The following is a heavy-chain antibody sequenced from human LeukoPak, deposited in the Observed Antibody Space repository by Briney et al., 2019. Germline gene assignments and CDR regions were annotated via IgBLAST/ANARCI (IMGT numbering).Heavy chain of an antibody. CDR3: ARDQEGLYGMDV. V-gene: IGHV4-31*03. CDR1: GGSISSGGYY. J-gene: IGHJ6*02. Sequence: SETLSLTCTVSGGSISSGGYYWSWIRQHPGKGLEWIGYIYYSGSTYYNPSLKSRVTISVDTSKNQFSLKLSTVTAADTAVYYCARDQEGLYGMDVWGQGTTVTVSS. CDR2: IYYSGST.